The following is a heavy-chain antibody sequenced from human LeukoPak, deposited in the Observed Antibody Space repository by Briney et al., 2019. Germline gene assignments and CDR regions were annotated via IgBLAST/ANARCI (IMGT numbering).Heavy chain of an antibody. Sequence: KPSETLSLTCAVYGGSFSGYYWSWIRQPPGKGLEWSGEINHSGSTNYNPSLKSRVTISVDTSKNQFSLKLSSVTAADTAVYYCARGPSIIAAAYYFDYWGQGTLVTVSS. CDR2: INHSGST. V-gene: IGHV4-34*01. D-gene: IGHD6-13*01. CDR1: GGSFSGYY. J-gene: IGHJ4*02. CDR3: ARGPSIIAAAYYFDY.